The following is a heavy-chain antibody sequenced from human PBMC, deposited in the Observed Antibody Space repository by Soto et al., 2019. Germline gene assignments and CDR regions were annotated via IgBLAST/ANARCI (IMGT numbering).Heavy chain of an antibody. J-gene: IGHJ4*02. V-gene: IGHV3-33*08. D-gene: IGHD6-13*01. CDR2: IWYDGSNK. CDR1: GFTFSSYA. Sequence: GGSLRLSCAASGFTFSSYAMSWVRQAPGKGLEWVAVIWYDGSNKYYADSVKGRFTTSRDNSKNTLYLQMNSLRAEDTAVYYCASRSSSWNLFDYWGQGTLVTVSS. CDR3: ASRSSSWNLFDY.